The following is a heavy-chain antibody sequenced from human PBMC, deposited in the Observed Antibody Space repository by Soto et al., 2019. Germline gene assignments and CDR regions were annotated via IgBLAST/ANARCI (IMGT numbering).Heavy chain of an antibody. CDR2: INPNSGGT. D-gene: IGHD5-12*01. Sequence: GASVKVSCKASGYTFTGYYMHWVRQAPGQGLEWMGWINPNSGGTNYAQKFQGRVTMTRDTSISTAYMELSRLRSDDTAVYYCASPQGSMATIRTTDHEVFYFYGMDVWREGTTVTVSS. J-gene: IGHJ6*04. V-gene: IGHV1-2*02. CDR3: ASPQGSMATIRTTDHEVFYFYGMDV. CDR1: GYTFTGYY.